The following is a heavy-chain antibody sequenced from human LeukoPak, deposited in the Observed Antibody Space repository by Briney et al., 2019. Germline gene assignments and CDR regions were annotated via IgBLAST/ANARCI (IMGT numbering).Heavy chain of an antibody. CDR3: AREGSPFYYYYMDV. J-gene: IGHJ6*03. D-gene: IGHD2-15*01. CDR2: ISTYNGNT. Sequence: ASVKVSCKASGYTFTSYGISWVRQAPGQGLEWMGWISTYNGNTNYAQKLQGRVTMTTDTSTSKAYMELRSLRSDDTAVYYCAREGSPFYYYYMDVWGKGTTVTVSS. CDR1: GYTFTSYG. V-gene: IGHV1-18*01.